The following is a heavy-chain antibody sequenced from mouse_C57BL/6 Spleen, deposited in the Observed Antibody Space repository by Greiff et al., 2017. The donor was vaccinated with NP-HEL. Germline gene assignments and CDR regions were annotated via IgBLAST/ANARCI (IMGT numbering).Heavy chain of an antibody. CDR2: INPNNGGT. CDR3: ARRAYDDRGPFYAMDY. J-gene: IGHJ4*01. D-gene: IGHD2-3*01. Sequence: EVQLQQSGPELVKPGASVKMSCKASGYTFTDYNMHWVKQSHGKSLEWIGYINPNNGGTSYNQKFKGKATLTVNKSSSTAYMELRSLTSEDSAVYYCARRAYDDRGPFYAMDYWGQGTSVTVSS. V-gene: IGHV1-22*01. CDR1: GYTFTDYN.